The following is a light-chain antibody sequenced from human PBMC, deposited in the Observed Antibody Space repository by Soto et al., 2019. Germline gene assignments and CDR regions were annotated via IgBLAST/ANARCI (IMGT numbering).Light chain of an antibody. Sequence: EVVMTQSPATLSVSPGERATLSCRASEGVSSNLAWYQQRPGQAPRLVIYGASTRATGIPDRFSGGGSGTEFTLTISSLQSEDFAVYYCQQYNNWPPITFGQGTRLEIK. CDR2: GAS. CDR3: QQYNNWPPIT. J-gene: IGKJ5*01. V-gene: IGKV3-15*01. CDR1: EGVSSN.